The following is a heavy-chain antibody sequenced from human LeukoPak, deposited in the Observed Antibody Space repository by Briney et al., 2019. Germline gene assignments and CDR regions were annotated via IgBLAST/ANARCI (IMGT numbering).Heavy chain of an antibody. V-gene: IGHV1-2*02. CDR1: GYTFTGYY. CDR2: INPNSGGT. Sequence: ATVKVSCRASGYTFTGYYMHWVRQAPGQGLEWMGRINPNSGGTNYAQKFQGRVTMTRDTSVSTAYMELSRLRSDDTAVYYCARSGSSASAFDIWGQGTMVTVSS. J-gene: IGHJ3*02. D-gene: IGHD1-26*01. CDR3: ARSGSSASAFDI.